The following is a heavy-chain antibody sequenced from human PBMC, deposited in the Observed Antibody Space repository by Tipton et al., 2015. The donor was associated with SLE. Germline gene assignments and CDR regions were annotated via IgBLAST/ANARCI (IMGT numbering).Heavy chain of an antibody. J-gene: IGHJ4*02. V-gene: IGHV3-9*01. D-gene: IGHD3-22*01. CDR2: LSWNADKI. Sequence: SLRLSCAASGFTFDGFAMHWVRQAPGKGLEWVSGLSWNADKIDYEDSVRGRFTMSRDNAKNTVFLQMNSLRVDDTAVYYCARNGAGYYSAGYFDYWGPGTLVSVSS. CDR1: GFTFDGFA. CDR3: ARNGAGYYSAGYFDY.